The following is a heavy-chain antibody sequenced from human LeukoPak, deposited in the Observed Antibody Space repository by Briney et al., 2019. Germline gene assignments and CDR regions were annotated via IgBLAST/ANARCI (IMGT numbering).Heavy chain of an antibody. D-gene: IGHD5-12*01. V-gene: IGHV4-59*01. CDR3: ARAGGYSGYGQGLDY. Sequence: PSETLSLTCTVSGGSISSYHWSWIRQPPGKGLEWIGYIYYSGSTNYNPSLKSRVTISVDTSKNQFSLKLSSVTAADTAVYYCARAGGYSGYGQGLDYWGQGTLVTVSS. CDR2: IYYSGST. J-gene: IGHJ4*02. CDR1: GGSISSYH.